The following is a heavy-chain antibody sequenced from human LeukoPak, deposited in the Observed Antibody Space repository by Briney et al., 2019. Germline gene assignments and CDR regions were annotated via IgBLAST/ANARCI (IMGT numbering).Heavy chain of an antibody. D-gene: IGHD6-13*01. CDR3: ARQNYYRDSSWYGPTETLDFDY. J-gene: IGHJ4*02. CDR2: IYYSGST. CDR1: GGSISSSSYY. V-gene: IGHV4-39*01. Sequence: PSETLSLTCTVSGGSISSSSYYWGWIRQPPGKGLEWIGSIYYSGSTYYNPSLKSRVTISVDTSKNQFSLRLSSVTAADTAVYYCARQNYYRDSSWYGPTETLDFDYWGQGTLVTVSS.